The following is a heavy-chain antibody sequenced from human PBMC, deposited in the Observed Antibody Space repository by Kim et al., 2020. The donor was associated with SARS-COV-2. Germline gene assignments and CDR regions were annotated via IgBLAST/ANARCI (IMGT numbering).Heavy chain of an antibody. V-gene: IGHV4-59*08. Sequence: SETLSLTCTVSGGSISYSYWSWIRQPPGKGLEWIGYIYYSGSTKYNPSLKSRVTISVDTSKNQFSLKLSSVTAADTAVYYCARHAIGESLNWFYPWGQGTLVTVSS. J-gene: IGHJ5*02. CDR2: IYYSGST. D-gene: IGHD3-10*01. CDR1: GGSISYSY. CDR3: ARHAIGESLNWFYP.